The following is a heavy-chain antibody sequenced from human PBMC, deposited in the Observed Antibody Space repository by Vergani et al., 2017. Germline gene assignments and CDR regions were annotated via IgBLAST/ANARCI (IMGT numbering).Heavy chain of an antibody. CDR3: AGDTHTWQRADR. V-gene: IGHV4-59*02. CDR2: LSTTGGA. J-gene: IGHJ5*02. Sequence: QAQLQESGPGLVKPSETLSLTCHVFGVSVTDYNCNWIRQAPGKGLEWIGSLSTTGGATHSSHNPSLKIRVSISVYTSKRQFSLRLTSVTAADSSVYYCAGDTHTWQRADRWGQGLLVSVSS. CDR1: GVSVTDYN.